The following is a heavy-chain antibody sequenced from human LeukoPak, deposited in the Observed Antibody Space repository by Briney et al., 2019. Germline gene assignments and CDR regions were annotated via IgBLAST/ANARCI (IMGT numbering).Heavy chain of an antibody. CDR2: IYSSGTT. J-gene: IGHJ6*03. CDR1: GFTVSRNY. Sequence: GGSLRLSCAASGFTVSRNYMTWVRQAPGKGLEWVSVIYSSGTTYYADSVKGRFTISRDNSKNTLYLQMNSLRAEDTAVYYCARAAWIDYYYYMDVWGKGTTVTTSS. D-gene: IGHD2-2*03. V-gene: IGHV3-53*01. CDR3: ARAAWIDYYYYMDV.